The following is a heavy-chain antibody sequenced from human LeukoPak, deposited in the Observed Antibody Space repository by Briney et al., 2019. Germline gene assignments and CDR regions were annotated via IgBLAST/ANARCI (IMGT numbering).Heavy chain of an antibody. CDR3: ARRTNYLAFDY. CDR1: GFTVSSNY. Sequence: GGSLRLSCAASGFTVSSNYMSWVRQAPGKGLEWVSVIYSGGSTYYADSVKGRFTISRDNSKNTLYLQMNSLRAEDTAVYYCARRTNYLAFDYWGQGTLVTVSS. CDR2: IYSGGST. J-gene: IGHJ4*02. V-gene: IGHV3-66*04. D-gene: IGHD4/OR15-4a*01.